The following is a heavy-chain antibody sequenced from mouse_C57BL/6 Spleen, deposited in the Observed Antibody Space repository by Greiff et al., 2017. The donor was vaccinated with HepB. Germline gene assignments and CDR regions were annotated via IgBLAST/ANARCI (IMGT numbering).Heavy chain of an antibody. Sequence: VQLQQSGPVLVKPGASVKMSCKASGYTFTDYYMNWVKQSHGKSLEWIGVINPYNGGTSYNQKFKGKATLTVDQSSSTAYMELNSLTSEDSAVYYCARERDGDWYFDVWGTGTTVTVSS. J-gene: IGHJ1*03. CDR2: INPYNGGT. CDR1: GYTFTDYY. V-gene: IGHV1-19*01. D-gene: IGHD2-3*01. CDR3: ARERDGDWYFDV.